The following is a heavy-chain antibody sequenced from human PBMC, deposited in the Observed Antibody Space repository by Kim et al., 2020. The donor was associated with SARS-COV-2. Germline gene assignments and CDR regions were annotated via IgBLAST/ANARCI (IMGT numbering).Heavy chain of an antibody. CDR1: GFAFSSYG. J-gene: IGHJ4*02. CDR2: ISPSGTYT. Sequence: GGSLRLSCAASGFAFSSYGMSWVRQAPGKGLESISGISPSGTYTDYADSVTGRFTVSRDNSKNMLYLQMSSLRAEDTAIYYCTKRHQNDGWYDDYWGQGTLVTVSS. CDR3: TKRHQNDGWYDDY. V-gene: IGHV3-23*01. D-gene: IGHD6-19*01.